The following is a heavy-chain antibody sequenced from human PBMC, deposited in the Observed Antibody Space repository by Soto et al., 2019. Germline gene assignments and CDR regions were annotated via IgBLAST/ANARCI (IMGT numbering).Heavy chain of an antibody. J-gene: IGHJ3*02. CDR3: ARAGAFYETSGYPWSTFDI. V-gene: IGHV1-18*01. D-gene: IGHD3-22*01. CDR2: ISAYNGNT. Sequence: QVHLVQSGAEVKKPGASVKVSCKASGYTLTSYGISWVRQAPGQGLQWMGWISAYNGNTNYADKFQGRVTMTTDTSTSTAHIEERSLRSDDTAVYYCARAGAFYETSGYPWSTFDIWGQGTMVTVSS. CDR1: GYTLTSYG.